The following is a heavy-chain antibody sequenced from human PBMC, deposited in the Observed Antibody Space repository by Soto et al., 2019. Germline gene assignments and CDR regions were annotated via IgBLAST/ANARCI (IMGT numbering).Heavy chain of an antibody. CDR3: AKPHYYYDSSGVTY. V-gene: IGHV3-23*01. D-gene: IGHD3-22*01. J-gene: IGHJ4*02. Sequence: VGSLRLSCAASGFTFSSCAMSWVRQAPGKGLEWVSAISGSGGSTYYADSVKGRFTISRDNSKNTLYLQMNSLRAEDTAVYYCAKPHYYYDSSGVTYWGQGTLVTVSS. CDR2: ISGSGGST. CDR1: GFTFSSCA.